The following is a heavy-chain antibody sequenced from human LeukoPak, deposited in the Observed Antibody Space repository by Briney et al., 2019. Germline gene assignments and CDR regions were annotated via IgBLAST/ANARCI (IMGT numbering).Heavy chain of an antibody. Sequence: PGESLKISCQVSGYIFTHYWIGWVRQMPGNGLESMGIIYPADSDTTYSPSFQGQVTISADKSISTVYLQWSSLKASDTAVYYCARQSRDGSKTRGYYFDYWGQGTLVTVSS. J-gene: IGHJ4*02. CDR3: ARQSRDGSKTRGYYFDY. V-gene: IGHV5-51*01. CDR1: GYIFTHYW. D-gene: IGHD3-10*01. CDR2: IYPADSDT.